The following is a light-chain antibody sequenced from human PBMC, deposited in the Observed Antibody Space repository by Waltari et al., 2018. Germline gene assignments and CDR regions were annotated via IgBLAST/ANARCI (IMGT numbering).Light chain of an antibody. J-gene: IGKJ1*01. Sequence: DIQVTQSPSTLSASVGDRVTITCRASQSIVVWLAWYQQKPGKAPRLLIYKASYLESGVPSSCSGSASGTAFTLTISSLQADDFATYYCRQYNSDPWTFGQGTTVEIK. CDR1: QSIVVW. V-gene: IGKV1-5*03. CDR2: KAS. CDR3: RQYNSDPWT.